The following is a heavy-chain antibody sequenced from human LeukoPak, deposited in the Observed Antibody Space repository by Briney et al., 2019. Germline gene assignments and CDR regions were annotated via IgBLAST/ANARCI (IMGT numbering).Heavy chain of an antibody. CDR2: INPNSGGT. CDR3: ATDQNEWELLFDY. Sequence: GASVKVSCKASGYTFTGYYMHWVRQAPGQGLEWMGWINPNSGGTNYAQKFQGRVTMTEDTSTDTAYMELSSLRSEDTAVYYCATDQNEWELLFDYWGQGTLVTVSS. J-gene: IGHJ4*02. D-gene: IGHD1-26*01. CDR1: GYTFTGYY. V-gene: IGHV1-2*02.